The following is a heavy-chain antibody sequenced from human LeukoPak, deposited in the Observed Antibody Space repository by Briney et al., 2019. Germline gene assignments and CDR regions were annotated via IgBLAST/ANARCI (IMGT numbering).Heavy chain of an antibody. D-gene: IGHD3/OR15-3a*01. J-gene: IGHJ4*02. Sequence: GGSLTLSCAVSGLNFKFYAMSWVRQAPGKGLEWVSGISGRGDSADYADSVKGRFTISRDNSKNTLYLQMNSLRAEDTAVYYCAKGGFGLVITYFDYWGQGTLVTVSS. CDR3: AKGGFGLVITYFDY. CDR1: GLNFKFYA. V-gene: IGHV3-23*01. CDR2: ISGRGDSA.